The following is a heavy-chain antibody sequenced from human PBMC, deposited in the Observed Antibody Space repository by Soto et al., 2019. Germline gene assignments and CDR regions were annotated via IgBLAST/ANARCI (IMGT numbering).Heavy chain of an antibody. CDR2: IYYSGST. J-gene: IGHJ4*02. CDR1: GGSVNSGSYY. CDR3: ARDGGYSGTYHFDY. D-gene: IGHD1-26*01. V-gene: IGHV4-61*01. Sequence: PSETLSLTCTVSGGSVNSGSYYWSWIRQPPGKELEWIGYIYYSGSTNYNPSLKSRVTISVDTSKNQFSLRLSSVTAADTAVYYCARDGGYSGTYHFDYWGQGTLVTVSS.